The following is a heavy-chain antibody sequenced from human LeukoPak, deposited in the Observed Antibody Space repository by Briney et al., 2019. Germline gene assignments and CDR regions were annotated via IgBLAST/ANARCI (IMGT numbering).Heavy chain of an antibody. Sequence: GASVKVSCKASGYIFTSYDINWVRQATGQGLEWIGWMNPNSGNTGYAQNFQGRVTMTRNTATRTAYMELSRLRAEDTAVYYCARGRHDSSGSTKGGDYWGQGTLVTVSS. CDR3: ARGRHDSSGSTKGGDY. CDR2: MNPNSGNT. J-gene: IGHJ4*02. D-gene: IGHD3-22*01. CDR1: GYIFTSYD. V-gene: IGHV1-8*01.